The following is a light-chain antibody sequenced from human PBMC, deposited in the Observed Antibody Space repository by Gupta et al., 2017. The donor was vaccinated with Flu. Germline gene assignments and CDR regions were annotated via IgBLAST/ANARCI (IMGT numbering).Light chain of an antibody. J-gene: IGKJ1*01. CDR2: QVS. Sequence: VVLPQSPLSLSVTLGQPASISCRSSEGLVYSDGNTYLHWFHQRPGQSPRRRIYQVSYRDSGVPDRFSGSGSGTDFTLKISRVEAEDVGIYVCMRAARGPWAFGQGTTVEIK. CDR3: MRAARGPWA. CDR1: EGLVYSDGNTY. V-gene: IGKV2-30*01.